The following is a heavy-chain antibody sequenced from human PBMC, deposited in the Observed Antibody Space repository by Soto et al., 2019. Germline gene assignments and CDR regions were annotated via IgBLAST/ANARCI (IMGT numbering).Heavy chain of an antibody. V-gene: IGHV3-72*01. D-gene: IGHD3-10*01. CDR3: VSGPRGPRSY. Sequence: GGFLRLSCAASGFTFSDRYMDWVRQAPGKGLEWVGRTRNKADSYTTVYAASVKGRFTISRDDSKNSLYQQMNSLKTEDTAVYYCVSGPRGPRSYWGQGTLVTVSS. CDR1: GFTFSDRY. J-gene: IGHJ4*02. CDR2: TRNKADSYTT.